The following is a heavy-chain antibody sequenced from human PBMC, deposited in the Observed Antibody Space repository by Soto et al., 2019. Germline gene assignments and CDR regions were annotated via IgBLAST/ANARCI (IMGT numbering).Heavy chain of an antibody. CDR3: GRDRFLWFGEVGGFDP. CDR1: GFTVSSNY. D-gene: IGHD3-10*01. CDR2: IYSGGST. V-gene: IGHV3-53*02. Sequence: EVQLVETGGGLIQPGGSLRLSCAASGFTVSSNYMSWVRQAPGKGLEWVSVIYSGGSTYYADSVKGRFTISRDNSKNTLYLQMNSLRAEDTGVYYCGRDRFLWFGEVGGFDPWGQGTLVTVSS. J-gene: IGHJ5*02.